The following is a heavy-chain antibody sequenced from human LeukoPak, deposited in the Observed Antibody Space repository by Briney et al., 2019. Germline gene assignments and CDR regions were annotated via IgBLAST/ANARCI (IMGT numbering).Heavy chain of an antibody. CDR1: GGSISSYY. D-gene: IGHD6-13*01. V-gene: IGHV4-59*01. J-gene: IGHJ6*03. CDR2: IYYSGST. CDR3: AKSPDSSSFYYMDV. Sequence: SETLSLTCTVSGGSISSYYWSWIRQPPGKGLEWIGYIYYSGSTNYNPSLKSRVTISVDTSKNQFSLKLSSVTAADTAVYYCAKSPDSSSFYYMDVWGKGTTVTVSS.